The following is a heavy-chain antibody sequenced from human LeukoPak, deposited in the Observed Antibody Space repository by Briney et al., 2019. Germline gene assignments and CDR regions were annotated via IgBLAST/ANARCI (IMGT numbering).Heavy chain of an antibody. V-gene: IGHV3-48*03. J-gene: IGHJ4*02. CDR1: GFTFSSYE. D-gene: IGHD2-15*01. CDR3: ARDKGGRVDY. CDR2: ISGSGGST. Sequence: GGSLRLSCAASGFTFSSYEMNWVRQAPGKGLECVSGISGSGGSTYYADSVKGRFTISRDNAKNSLYLQMNSLRAEDTAVYYCARDKGGRVDYRGQGTLVTVSS.